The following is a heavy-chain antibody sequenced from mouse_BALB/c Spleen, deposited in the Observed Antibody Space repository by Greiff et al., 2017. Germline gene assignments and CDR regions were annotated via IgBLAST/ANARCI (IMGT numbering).Heavy chain of an antibody. D-gene: IGHD2-1*01. CDR1: GYSITSDYA. Sequence: EVKLVESGPGLVKPSQSLSLTCTVTGYSITSDYAWNWIRQFPGNKLEWMGYISYSGSTSYNPSLKSRISITRDTSKNQFFLQLNSVTTEDTATYYCAKGDGNSYFDYWGQGTTLTVSS. J-gene: IGHJ2*01. CDR3: AKGDGNSYFDY. CDR2: ISYSGST. V-gene: IGHV3-2*02.